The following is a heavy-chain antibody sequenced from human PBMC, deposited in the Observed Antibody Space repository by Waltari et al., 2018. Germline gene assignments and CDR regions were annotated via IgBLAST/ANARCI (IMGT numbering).Heavy chain of an antibody. V-gene: IGHV2-5*01. Sequence: QITLKESGPTLVKPTQTLTLTCTFSGFSLSTSGVGVGWIRQPPGTALEWLALIYWNDDKRYSPALKSRLTITKDTAKNQVVLTMTNMDPVDTATYYGAHSKDRTRAAAGTGSDDWGQGTLVTVSS. CDR1: GFSLSTSGVG. CDR3: AHSKDRTRAAAGTGSDD. D-gene: IGHD6-13*01. J-gene: IGHJ4*02. CDR2: IYWNDDK.